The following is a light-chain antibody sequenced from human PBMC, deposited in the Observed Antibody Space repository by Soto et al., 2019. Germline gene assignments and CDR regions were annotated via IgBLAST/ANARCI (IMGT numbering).Light chain of an antibody. Sequence: DIVMTQSPATLSVSQGERATLSCRVSQSVSSNLAWYQQKPGQAPRLLIYGASTRATGIPARFSGSGSGTEFTLTISSLQSEDFAVYYCQQYNNWPPITFGQGTRLEIK. J-gene: IGKJ5*01. V-gene: IGKV3-15*01. CDR2: GAS. CDR3: QQYNNWPPIT. CDR1: QSVSSN.